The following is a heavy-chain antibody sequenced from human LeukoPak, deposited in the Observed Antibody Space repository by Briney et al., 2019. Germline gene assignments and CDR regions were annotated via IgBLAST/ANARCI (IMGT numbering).Heavy chain of an antibody. CDR2: ISGSGGST. J-gene: IGHJ3*02. Sequence: GGSLRLSCAASGFTFSSYAMSWVRQAPGKGLEWVSAISGSGGSTYYADSVEGRFTISRDNSKNTLYLQMNSLRAEDTAVYYCAKDRSDYGDYAEAFDIWGQGTMVTVSS. D-gene: IGHD4-17*01. CDR1: GFTFSSYA. V-gene: IGHV3-23*01. CDR3: AKDRSDYGDYAEAFDI.